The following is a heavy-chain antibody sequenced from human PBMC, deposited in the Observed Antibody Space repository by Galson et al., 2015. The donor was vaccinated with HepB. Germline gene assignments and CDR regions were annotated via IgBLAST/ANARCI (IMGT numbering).Heavy chain of an antibody. Sequence: SVKVSCKASGGTFSSYAISWVRQAPGQGLEWMGGIIPILGIANYAQKFQGRVTITADKSTSTAYMELSSLRSEDTAVYYCARGVEGSSSLYYYYYYMDVWGKGTTVTVSS. J-gene: IGHJ6*03. CDR1: GGTFSSYA. D-gene: IGHD6-6*01. CDR2: IIPILGIA. V-gene: IGHV1-69*10. CDR3: ARGVEGSSSLYYYYYYMDV.